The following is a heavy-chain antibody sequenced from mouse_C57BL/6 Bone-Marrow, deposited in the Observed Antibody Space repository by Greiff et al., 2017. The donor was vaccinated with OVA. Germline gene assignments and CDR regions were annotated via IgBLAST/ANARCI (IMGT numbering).Heavy chain of an antibody. CDR1: GYTFTSYW. J-gene: IGHJ1*03. Sequence: QVQLQQPGAELVKPGASVKLSCKASGYTFTSYWMHWVKQRPGRGLEWIGRIDPNSGGTKYNEKFKSKATLTVDKPSSTAYMQLSSLTSEDSAVYYCAGEYDDGRRDYYWYFDVWGTGTTVTVSS. D-gene: IGHD2-13*01. V-gene: IGHV1-72*01. CDR3: AGEYDDGRRDYYWYFDV. CDR2: IDPNSGGT.